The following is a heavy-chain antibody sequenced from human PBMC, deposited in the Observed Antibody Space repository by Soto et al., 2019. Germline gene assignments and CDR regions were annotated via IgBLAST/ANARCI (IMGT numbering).Heavy chain of an antibody. D-gene: IGHD1-26*01. J-gene: IGHJ4*02. CDR2: ISYDGSNK. Sequence: QVQLVESGGGVVQPGRSLRLSCAASGFTFSSYAMHWVRQAPGKGLEWVAVISYDGSNKYYTDSVKGRFTISRDTSKSTLYLQMNSLRPEDTAVYFCARDRSEWELSDPGFDYWGQGTLVTVSS. V-gene: IGHV3-30-3*01. CDR1: GFTFSSYA. CDR3: ARDRSEWELSDPGFDY.